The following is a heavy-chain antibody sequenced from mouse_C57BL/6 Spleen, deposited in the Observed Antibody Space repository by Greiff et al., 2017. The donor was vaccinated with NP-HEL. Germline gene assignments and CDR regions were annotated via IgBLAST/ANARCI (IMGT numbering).Heavy chain of an antibody. V-gene: IGHV1-80*01. CDR3: ARGGDSSGYGY. J-gene: IGHJ2*01. CDR2: IYPGDGDT. D-gene: IGHD3-2*02. CDR1: GYAFSCYW. Sequence: QXSXAELVKPGASVKISCKASGYAFSCYWMNWVKQRPGKGLEWIGQIYPGDGDTNYNGKFKGKATLTADKSSSTAYMQLSSLTSEDSAVYFCARGGDSSGYGYWGQSTTLTVSS.